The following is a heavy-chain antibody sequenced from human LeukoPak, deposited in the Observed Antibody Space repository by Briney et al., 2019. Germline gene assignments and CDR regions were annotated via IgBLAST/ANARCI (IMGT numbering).Heavy chain of an antibody. CDR1: GFTFSSYG. J-gene: IGHJ4*02. CDR3: TTVDY. V-gene: IGHV3-30*02. Sequence: GGSLRLSCAASGFTFSSYGMHWVRQAPGKGLEWVAFIRYDGSNKYYADSVKGRFTISRDNSKNTAYLQMNSLKTEDTAVYYCTTVDYWGQGTLVTVSS. CDR2: IRYDGSNK.